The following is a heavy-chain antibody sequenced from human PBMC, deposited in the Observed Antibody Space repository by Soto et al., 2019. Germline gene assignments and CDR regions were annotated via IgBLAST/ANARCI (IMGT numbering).Heavy chain of an antibody. J-gene: IGHJ4*02. CDR3: ARGLEWELRGGGYYFDY. D-gene: IGHD1-26*01. CDR1: GGSISSYY. Sequence: QVQLQELGPGLVKPSETLSLTCTVSGGSISSYYWSWIRQPPGKGLEWIGYIYYSGSTNYNPSLKSRVTISVDTSKNQFSLKLSSVTAADTAVYYCARGLEWELRGGGYYFDYWGQGTLVTVSS. CDR2: IYYSGST. V-gene: IGHV4-59*01.